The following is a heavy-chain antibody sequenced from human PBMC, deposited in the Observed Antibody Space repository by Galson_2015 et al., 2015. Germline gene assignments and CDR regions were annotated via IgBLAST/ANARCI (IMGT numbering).Heavy chain of an antibody. Sequence: SVKVSCKASGYTFTFYYMHWVRQAPGQGLEWMGRINPVSGGTNYAQNFQGRVTMTREASTSTVYMELSSLRSDDTAVYYCARQVYVDYLFDFWGQGTLVTVSS. CDR3: ARQVYVDYLFDF. CDR1: GYTFTFYY. V-gene: IGHV1-2*06. J-gene: IGHJ4*02. CDR2: INPVSGGT. D-gene: IGHD4-17*01.